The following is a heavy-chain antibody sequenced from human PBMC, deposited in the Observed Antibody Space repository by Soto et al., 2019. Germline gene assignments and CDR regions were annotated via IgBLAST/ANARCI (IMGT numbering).Heavy chain of an antibody. CDR1: GGSISSYY. CDR2: IYYSGST. CDR3: ACHSMTTVTFAY. D-gene: IGHD4-17*01. V-gene: IGHV4-59*01. J-gene: IGHJ4*02. Sequence: SETLSLTCTVSGGSISSYYWSWIRQPPGKGLEWIGYIYYSGSTNYNPSLKSRVTISVDTSKNQFSLKLSSVTAADTAVYSGACHSMTTVTFAYRGQGTLVPVSP.